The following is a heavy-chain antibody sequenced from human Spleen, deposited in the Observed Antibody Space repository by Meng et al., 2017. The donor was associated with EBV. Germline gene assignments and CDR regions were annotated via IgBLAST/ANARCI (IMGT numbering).Heavy chain of an antibody. CDR2: ITWDGGST. J-gene: IGHJ4*01. CDR1: GFPFDDYT. V-gene: IGHV3-43*01. Sequence: VKLVESGGGVVQPGGSLRLSCAASGFPFDDYTMHWVRQPPGKGLEWISLITWDGGSTFYADSVEGRFTVSRDNSKASLYLEMNSLRTEDTALFYCAVTTDSSGYYRFDSWGQEPWSPSPQ. D-gene: IGHD3-22*01. CDR3: AVTTDSSGYYRFDS.